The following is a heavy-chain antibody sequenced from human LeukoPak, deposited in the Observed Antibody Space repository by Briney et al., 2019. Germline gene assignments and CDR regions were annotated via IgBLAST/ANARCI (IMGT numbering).Heavy chain of an antibody. D-gene: IGHD3-10*01. CDR2: ISGSGGST. V-gene: IGHV3-23*01. CDR1: GFTFSSYA. Sequence: GGSLRLSCAASGFTFSSYAMSWVRQAPGKGLEWVSAISGSGGSTYYADSVKGRFTISRDNSKNTLYLQMNSLRAEDTAVYYCAKGHDYYGSGSYYNSRGQGTLVTASS. CDR3: AKGHDYYGSGSYYNS. J-gene: IGHJ4*02.